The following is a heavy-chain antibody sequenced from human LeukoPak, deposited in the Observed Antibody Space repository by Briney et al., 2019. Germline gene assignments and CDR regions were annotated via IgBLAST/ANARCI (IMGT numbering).Heavy chain of an antibody. CDR2: IRGSGRTT. CDR1: GFTFSDYY. CDR3: ARDGQLAIDFDY. Sequence: GGSLRLSCAASGFTFSDYYMSWIRQAPGKGLEWVSHIRGSGRTTYYADSVKGRFTISRDNAKNSLYLQMTSLRAEDTAVYYCARDGQLAIDFDYWGRGTLVTVSS. V-gene: IGHV3-11*01. J-gene: IGHJ4*02. D-gene: IGHD6-19*01.